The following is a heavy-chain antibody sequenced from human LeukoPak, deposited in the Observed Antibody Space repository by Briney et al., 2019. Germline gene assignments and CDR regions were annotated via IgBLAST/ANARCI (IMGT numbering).Heavy chain of an antibody. V-gene: IGHV3-7*01. Sequence: GGSLRLSCAASGFSFSSYWMTWVRQAPGKGLEWVANIKQDGGEKYYVDSVKGRFTISRDNAKNSLFLQMDSPRAEDTAVYYCARDVDANCWGQGTLVTVSS. CDR3: ARDVDANC. D-gene: IGHD5-12*01. J-gene: IGHJ4*02. CDR1: GFSFSSYW. CDR2: IKQDGGEK.